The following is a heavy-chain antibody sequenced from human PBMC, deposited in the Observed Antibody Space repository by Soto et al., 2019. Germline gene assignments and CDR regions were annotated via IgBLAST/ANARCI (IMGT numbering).Heavy chain of an antibody. J-gene: IGHJ6*03. V-gene: IGHV4-59*01. CDR3: ARADYSNPNYFYYYMDV. D-gene: IGHD4-4*01. Sequence: WTWIRQPPGKGLEWIGYIYYSGSTNYNPSLKSRVTISVDTSKNQFSLKLSSVTAADTAVYYCARADYSNPNYFYYYMDVWGKGTTVTVSS. CDR2: IYYSGST.